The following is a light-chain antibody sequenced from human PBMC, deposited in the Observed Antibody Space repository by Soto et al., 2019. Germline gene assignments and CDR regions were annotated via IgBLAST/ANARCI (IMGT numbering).Light chain of an antibody. CDR2: GVS. Sequence: EIVLTQSPGTVSLSPGERATLSCRASQRVTSSYLAWYQQKPGQAPRLLIYGVSSRATGIPDRFSGSGAGTDFTLTISRLEHEDFAVYYCQQYGDSPLTFGGGTKVEIK. J-gene: IGKJ4*01. CDR3: QQYGDSPLT. V-gene: IGKV3-20*01. CDR1: QRVTSSY.